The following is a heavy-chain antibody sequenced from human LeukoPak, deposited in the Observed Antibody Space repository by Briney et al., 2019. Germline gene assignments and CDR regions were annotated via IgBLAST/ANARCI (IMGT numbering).Heavy chain of an antibody. CDR3: SRENGAFSPFGY. J-gene: IGHJ4*02. Sequence: SETLTLTCGVSGGSISNTNWWSWVRQPPGQGLEWIGEISLTGLTHYNPSLESRVTVSLDKSKNQLSLNLTSVTAADTAVYYCSRENGAFSPFGYWGQGTLVTVLS. CDR1: GGSISNTNW. V-gene: IGHV4-4*02. D-gene: IGHD2-8*01. CDR2: ISLTGLT.